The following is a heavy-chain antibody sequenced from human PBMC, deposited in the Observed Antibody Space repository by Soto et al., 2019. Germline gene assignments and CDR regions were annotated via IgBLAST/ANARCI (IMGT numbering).Heavy chain of an antibody. D-gene: IGHD1-26*01. V-gene: IGHV6-1*01. CDR2: TYYRSKWYN. Sequence: SPTLSLTCAISGASVSSNSAAWNWIRQSPSRGLEWLGRTYYRSKWYNDYAVSVKSRITINPDTSKNQFSLQLNSVTPEDTAVYYCARDGPTREANWFDPWGQGTLVTGSS. CDR1: GASVSSNSAA. CDR3: ARDGPTREANWFDP. J-gene: IGHJ5*02.